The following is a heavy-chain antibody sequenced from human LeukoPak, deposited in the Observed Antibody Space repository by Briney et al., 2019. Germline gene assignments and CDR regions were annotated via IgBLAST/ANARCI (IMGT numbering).Heavy chain of an antibody. CDR1: GFTFRSYE. V-gene: IGHV3-48*03. D-gene: IGHD4-23*01. CDR3: ARFGYGGKVDC. Sequence: GGSLRLSCAASGFTFRSYEMNWVRQAPGKGLEWVSYISSSGSTIYYADSVKGRFTISRDNAKNSLFLQVNSLRAEDTALYYCARFGYGGKVDCWGQGTLVTVSS. J-gene: IGHJ4*02. CDR2: ISSSGSTI.